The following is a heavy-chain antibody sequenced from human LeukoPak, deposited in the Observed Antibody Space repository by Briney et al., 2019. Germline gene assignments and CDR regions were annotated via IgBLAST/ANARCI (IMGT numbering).Heavy chain of an antibody. CDR2: IYFVDYDT. J-gene: IGHJ3*02. Sequence: GESLKISCKGSGYTFSSYSIAWVRQMPGKGLGGRVCIYFVDYDTRYSPSFQGQVTLSVDKSITTAYLECGSLRASDTAIYYCARHKILGAVFDAFYMWGQGTVVTVSS. CDR1: GYTFSSYS. CDR3: ARHKILGAVFDAFYM. V-gene: IGHV5-51*01. D-gene: IGHD4/OR15-4a*01.